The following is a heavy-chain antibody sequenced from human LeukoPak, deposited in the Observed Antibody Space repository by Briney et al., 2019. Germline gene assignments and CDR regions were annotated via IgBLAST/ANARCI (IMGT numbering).Heavy chain of an antibody. Sequence: SETLSLTCAVYGGSFSGYYWSWIRQPPGKGLEWIGEINHSGSTFYNPSLKSRVTISVDTSKNQFSLILSSMTAADTAVYYCARVPRWVGGASDYWGQGTLVTVSS. D-gene: IGHD3-16*01. CDR3: ARVPRWVGGASDY. CDR1: GGSFSGYY. V-gene: IGHV4-34*01. CDR2: INHSGST. J-gene: IGHJ4*02.